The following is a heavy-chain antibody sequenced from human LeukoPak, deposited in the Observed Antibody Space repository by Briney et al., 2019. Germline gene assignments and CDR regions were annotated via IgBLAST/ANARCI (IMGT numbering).Heavy chain of an antibody. CDR1: GGSFSGYY. CDR3: ARPEVGYFDR. V-gene: IGHV4-34*01. Sequence: SETLSLTCAVYGGSFSGYYWSWIRQPPGKGLEWIGEINHSGSTNYNPSLKSRVTISVDTSKNQFSLKLSSVTAADTAVYYCARPEVGYFDRWGQGTLVTVSS. CDR2: INHSGST. D-gene: IGHD2-8*02. J-gene: IGHJ4*02.